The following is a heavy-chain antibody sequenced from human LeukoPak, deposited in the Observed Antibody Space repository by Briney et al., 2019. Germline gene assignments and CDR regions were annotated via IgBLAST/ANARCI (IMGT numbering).Heavy chain of an antibody. CDR2: IIPIFGTA. V-gene: IGHV1-69*01. D-gene: IGHD2-2*01. CDR3: ARARYCSSTSCYSDPYYFDY. Sequence: SVKVSCKASGGIFRSYAISWVRQAPGQGLEWMGGIIPIFGTANYGQKFQGRVTITADESTSTAYMELSSLRSEDTAVYYCARARYCSSTSCYSDPYYFDYWGQGTLVTVSS. J-gene: IGHJ4*02. CDR1: GGIFRSYA.